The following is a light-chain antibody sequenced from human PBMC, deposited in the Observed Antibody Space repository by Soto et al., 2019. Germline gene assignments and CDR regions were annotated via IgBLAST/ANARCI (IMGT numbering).Light chain of an antibody. CDR3: QSYATSLSGSV. V-gene: IGLV1-40*01. CDR1: SSNVGAGYD. Sequence: QPVLTQPPSVSGAPGQRVTISCTGSSSNVGAGYDIHWYQQLPGTAPKLLISGNGNRPSGVPDRFSGSKSGTSASLAITGLQADDEADYYCQSYATSLSGSVFGEGTKLTVL. CDR2: GNG. J-gene: IGLJ3*02.